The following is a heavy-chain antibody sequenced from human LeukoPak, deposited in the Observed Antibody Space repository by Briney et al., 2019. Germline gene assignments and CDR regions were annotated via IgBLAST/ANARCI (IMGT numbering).Heavy chain of an antibody. D-gene: IGHD2-2*01. CDR3: ASLGRDIVVVPAASSYYFDY. V-gene: IGHV4-34*01. Sequence: SETLSLTCAVQSGSLSGYWWSWIRQPPGERLQWIGEISHSGSTNYNPSFTSRVIMSVDTSKNQLSLKLSSVTAADTAVYYCASLGRDIVVVPAASSYYFDYWGQGTLVTVSS. CDR1: SGSLSGYW. CDR2: ISHSGST. J-gene: IGHJ4*02.